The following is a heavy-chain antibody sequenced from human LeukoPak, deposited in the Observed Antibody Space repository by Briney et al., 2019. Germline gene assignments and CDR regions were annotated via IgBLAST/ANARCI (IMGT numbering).Heavy chain of an antibody. CDR1: GGSISSSSYY. J-gene: IGHJ6*02. D-gene: IGHD4-17*01. V-gene: IGHV4-39*01. CDR2: IYYSGST. Sequence: PSETLSLTCTVSGGSISSSSYYWGWIRQPPGKGLEWIGSIYYSGSTYYNPSLKSRVTISVDTSKNQFSLKLSSVTAADTAVYYCARLYGDPYYYYYGTDVWGQGTTVTVSS. CDR3: ARLYGDPYYYYYGTDV.